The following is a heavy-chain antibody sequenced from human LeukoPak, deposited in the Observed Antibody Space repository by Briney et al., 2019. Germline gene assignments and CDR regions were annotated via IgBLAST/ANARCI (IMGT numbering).Heavy chain of an antibody. Sequence: GEFLKISCKGSGYSFTSYWTGWVRQMPGKGLEWMGIIYPGDSDTRYSPSFQGQVTISADKSISTAYLQWSSLKASDTAMYYCARSPLLAGDAFDIWGQGTMVTVSS. V-gene: IGHV5-51*01. CDR1: GYSFTSYW. CDR3: ARSPLLAGDAFDI. J-gene: IGHJ3*02. CDR2: IYPGDSDT.